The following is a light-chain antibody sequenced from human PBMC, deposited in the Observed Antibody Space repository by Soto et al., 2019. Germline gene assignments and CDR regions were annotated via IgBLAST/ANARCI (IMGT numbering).Light chain of an antibody. CDR2: RAS. CDR1: QSINGW. V-gene: IGKV1-5*03. CDR3: QHSHSYPIT. Sequence: DIQMTQSPSALSASVGDRVTITCRASQSINGWLAWYQQKPGKAPNLLIYRASSLESGVPSRFGGSGSGTEFTLTISSLQPDDFATYYCQHSHSYPITFGQGTKVEVK. J-gene: IGKJ1*01.